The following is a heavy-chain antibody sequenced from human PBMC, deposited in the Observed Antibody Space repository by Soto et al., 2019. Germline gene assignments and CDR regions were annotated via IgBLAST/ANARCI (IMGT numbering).Heavy chain of an antibody. CDR1: GFTFSDYS. J-gene: IGHJ4*02. CDR3: ARGLRPPAAVDY. CDR2: IRRSGSTI. V-gene: IGHV3-11*01. Sequence: QVQLVESGGGLVKPGGSLRLSCAASGFTFSDYSMTWIRQAPGKGLEWVSYIRRSGSTIYYADSVKGRFTISRDNAKNSLYLQMNSLRAEDTAVYYCARGLRPPAAVDYWGQGTLVTVSS. D-gene: IGHD2-2*01.